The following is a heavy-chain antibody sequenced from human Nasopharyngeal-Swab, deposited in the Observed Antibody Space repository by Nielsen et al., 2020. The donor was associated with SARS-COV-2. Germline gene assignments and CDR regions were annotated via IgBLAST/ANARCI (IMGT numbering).Heavy chain of an antibody. J-gene: IGHJ4*02. Sequence: WVRQAPGQGLEWMGRINPNSGGTNYAQKFQGRVTITADKSTSTAYMELGSLRSEDTAVYYCARENRPYYYGSGSSYFDYWGQGTLVTVSS. CDR3: ARENRPYYYGSGSSYFDY. V-gene: IGHV1-2*06. D-gene: IGHD3-10*01. CDR2: INPNSGGT.